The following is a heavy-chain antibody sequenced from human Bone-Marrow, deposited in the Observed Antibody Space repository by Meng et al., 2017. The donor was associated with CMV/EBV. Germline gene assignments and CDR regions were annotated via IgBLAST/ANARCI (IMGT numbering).Heavy chain of an antibody. D-gene: IGHD4-23*01. V-gene: IGHV4-34*01. CDR3: AREVVTPGGSFYFDY. CDR2: INHSGST. J-gene: IGHJ4*02. CDR1: AGSFSVFY. Sequence: LRPSCAVYAGSFSVFYWSWIRQLPGKGLEWIGEINHSGSTNYNPSLKSRVTISVDTSKNQFSLKLSSVTAADTAVYYCAREVVTPGGSFYFDYWGQGTLVTVSS.